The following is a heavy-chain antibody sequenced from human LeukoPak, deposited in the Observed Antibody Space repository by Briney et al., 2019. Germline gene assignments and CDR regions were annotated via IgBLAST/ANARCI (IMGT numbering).Heavy chain of an antibody. D-gene: IGHD2-15*01. CDR1: GGSITSRNYY. Sequence: PSETLSLTCTVSGGSITSRNYYWGWIRQPPGKDLEWIGNIHSSGNTYYNPSLKSRVTISVDTSRNQFSLKLSSVTAADSAVYYCARFVPYCTGITCYADYWGQGTLVTVSS. V-gene: IGHV4-39*01. CDR3: ARFVPYCTGITCYADY. CDR2: IHSSGNT. J-gene: IGHJ4*02.